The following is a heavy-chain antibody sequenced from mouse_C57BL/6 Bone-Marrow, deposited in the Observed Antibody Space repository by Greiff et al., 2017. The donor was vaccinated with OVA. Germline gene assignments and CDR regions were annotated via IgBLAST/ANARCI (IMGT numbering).Heavy chain of an antibody. Sequence: EVKLKESVAELVRPGASVKLSCTASGFNIKNIYMHWVKQRPEQGLEWIGRIDPANGNTKYTPKFQGKATITADTSSNTAYLQLSSLTSDDSAICYCAGTGGYWGHGTTLTV. J-gene: IGHJ2*01. CDR3: AGTGGY. D-gene: IGHD3-3*01. CDR2: IDPANGNT. V-gene: IGHV14-3*01. CDR1: GFNIKNIY.